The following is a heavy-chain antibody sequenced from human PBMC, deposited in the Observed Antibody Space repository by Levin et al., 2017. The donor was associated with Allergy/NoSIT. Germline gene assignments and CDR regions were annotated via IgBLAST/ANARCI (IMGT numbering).Heavy chain of an antibody. CDR3: ARLPPGFPTWCDP. Sequence: SETLSLTCTVSGASISSSYFYWAWLRQPPGKGLESIGSISYSGSTHYNPSLESRVTISRDTSKNQFSLKLTSVTAADTALYYCARLPPGFPTWCDPWGQGTLVTVSS. CDR2: ISYSGST. J-gene: IGHJ5*02. CDR1: GASISSSYFY. D-gene: IGHD1-14*01. V-gene: IGHV4-39*01.